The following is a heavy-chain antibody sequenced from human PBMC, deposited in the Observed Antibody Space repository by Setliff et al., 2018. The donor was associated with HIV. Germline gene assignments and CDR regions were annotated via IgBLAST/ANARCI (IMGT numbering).Heavy chain of an antibody. D-gene: IGHD4-17*01. CDR2: IYYSGLT. J-gene: IGHJ4*02. CDR1: GDSINSHY. CDR3: AREIYGGNSRPFDY. V-gene: IGHV4-59*11. Sequence: SETLSLTCTVSGDSINSHYWTWIRQPPGKGLEWIGYIYYSGLTSYNPSLKSRVTISVDTSKNQFSLKLRSVTAADTAVYYCAREIYGGNSRPFDYWGQGTLVTVSS.